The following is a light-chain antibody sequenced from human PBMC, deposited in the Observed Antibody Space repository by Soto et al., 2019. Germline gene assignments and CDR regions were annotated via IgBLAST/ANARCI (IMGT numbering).Light chain of an antibody. CDR3: AAWADSLRGVV. V-gene: IGLV1-47*02. Sequence: QSVLTQPPSASGTPGQTVTIACSGSSSNVGSNYVYWYQQLPGTAPRLLIYNSNKRPSGVPDRFSGSRSGTSASLAISGLRSDDESDYYCAAWADSLRGVVFGGGTKVTVL. J-gene: IGLJ2*01. CDR2: NSN. CDR1: SSNVGSNY.